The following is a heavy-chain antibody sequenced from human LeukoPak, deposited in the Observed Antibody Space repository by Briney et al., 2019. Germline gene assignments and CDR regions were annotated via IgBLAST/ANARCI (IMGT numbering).Heavy chain of an antibody. CDR3: AHRDGYNWFDY. CDR2: FDPEDGET. D-gene: IGHD5-24*01. V-gene: IGHV1-24*01. J-gene: IGHJ4*02. Sequence: RASVKVSCKVSGYTLTELSMHWVRQAPGKGLEWMGGFDPEDGETIYAQKFQGRVTMTEDTSTDTAYMELSRPRSEDTAVYYCAHRDGYNWFDYWGQGTLVTVSS. CDR1: GYTLTELS.